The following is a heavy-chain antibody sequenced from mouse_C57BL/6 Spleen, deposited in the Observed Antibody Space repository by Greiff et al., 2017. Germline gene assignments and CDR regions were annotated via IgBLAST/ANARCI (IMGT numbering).Heavy chain of an antibody. CDR1: GYTFTDYY. Sequence: EVQLQQSGPELVKPGASVKISCKASGYTFTDYYMNWVKQSHGKSLEWIGDINPNNGGTSYNQKFKGKATLTVDKSSSTAYMELRSLTSEDSAVYYCARYDYDVGDYWGQGTSVTVSS. V-gene: IGHV1-26*01. J-gene: IGHJ4*01. CDR3: ARYDYDVGDY. D-gene: IGHD2-4*01. CDR2: INPNNGGT.